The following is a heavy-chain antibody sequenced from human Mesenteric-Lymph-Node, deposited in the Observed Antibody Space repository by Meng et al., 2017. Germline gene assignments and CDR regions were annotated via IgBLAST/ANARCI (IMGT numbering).Heavy chain of an antibody. V-gene: IGHV3-23*01. J-gene: IGHJ3*01. CDR3: ARRGPRGESDAFDF. D-gene: IGHD3-10*01. CDR1: GFTFSSYA. Sequence: GGSLRLSCAASGFTFSSYAMSWVRQAPGKGLEWVSAISGSGGSTYYADSVKGRFTISRDNSKNTLYLQMNSLRPEDTAMYYCARRGPRGESDAFDFWGQGTMVTVSS. CDR2: ISGSGGST.